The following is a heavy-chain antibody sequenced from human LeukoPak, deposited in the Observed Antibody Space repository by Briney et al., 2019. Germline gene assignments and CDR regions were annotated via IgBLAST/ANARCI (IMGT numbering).Heavy chain of an antibody. J-gene: IGHJ6*02. CDR3: AKDSSLGDDYYYFGMDV. V-gene: IGHV3-9*01. CDR2: ISWNGGSI. CDR1: GVTFDDYA. Sequence: PGGSLRLSCAASGVTFDDYAMHWVRQAPGKGLEWVSGISWNGGSIGYADSVKGRFTISRDNAKNSLYLQMNSLRDEDTALYYWAKDSSLGDDYYYFGMDVWAQGTTVTVSS. D-gene: IGHD3-16*01.